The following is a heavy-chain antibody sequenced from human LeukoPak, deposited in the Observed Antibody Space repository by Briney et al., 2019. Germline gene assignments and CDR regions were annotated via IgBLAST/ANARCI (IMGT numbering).Heavy chain of an antibody. CDR2: INDSGRT. D-gene: IGHD1-7*01. Sequence: SSETLSLTCAVYGGSFSNYYWSWIRQPPGKGLEWIGEINDSGRTNYNPSLMRRVTVSVDTSKNQCSLRLTSVTATDTAVYYCARRWNYGRNYYIDVWGKGATVSVSS. J-gene: IGHJ6*03. V-gene: IGHV4-34*01. CDR1: GGSFSNYY. CDR3: ARRWNYGRNYYIDV.